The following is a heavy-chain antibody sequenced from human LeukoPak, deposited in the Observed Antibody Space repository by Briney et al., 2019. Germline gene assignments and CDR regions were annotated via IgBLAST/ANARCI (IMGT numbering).Heavy chain of an antibody. Sequence: GGSLRLSCAASGFTFDDYAMHWVRQAPGKGLEWVSGISWNGGSIGYADSVKGRFTISRDNAKNSLYLQMNSLRAEDTALYYCAKDIDESIAVAGIGYWGQGTLVTVSS. CDR2: ISWNGGSI. D-gene: IGHD6-19*01. CDR3: AKDIDESIAVAGIGY. CDR1: GFTFDDYA. J-gene: IGHJ4*02. V-gene: IGHV3-9*01.